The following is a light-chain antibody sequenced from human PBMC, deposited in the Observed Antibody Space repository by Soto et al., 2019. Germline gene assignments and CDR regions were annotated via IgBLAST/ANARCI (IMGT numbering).Light chain of an antibody. V-gene: IGKV1-5*03. Sequence: DSQMTQSPSTLSASMGGRVTIACRASQSIRRWLAWYQQKPGKAPKLLIYQASILESGVPSRFSGSGSGTEFTLTISSLQPDDSATYFCQDYRDYWAFGQGTKVEI. J-gene: IGKJ1*01. CDR3: QDYRDYWA. CDR2: QAS. CDR1: QSIRRW.